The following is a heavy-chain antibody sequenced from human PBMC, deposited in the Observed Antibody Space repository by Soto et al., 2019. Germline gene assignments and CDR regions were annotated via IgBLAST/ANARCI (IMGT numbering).Heavy chain of an antibody. V-gene: IGHV3-48*01. CDR1: GFTFSGYS. Sequence: PGGSLRLSCAASGFTFSGYSVNWVRQAPGKGLEWVSYISSGSKTIYYADSVKGRFTISRDNSKNTLYLQMNSLRAEDTAVYYCARSSIAVVYFDYWGQGTLVTVSS. J-gene: IGHJ4*02. D-gene: IGHD6-19*01. CDR3: ARSSIAVVYFDY. CDR2: ISSGSKTI.